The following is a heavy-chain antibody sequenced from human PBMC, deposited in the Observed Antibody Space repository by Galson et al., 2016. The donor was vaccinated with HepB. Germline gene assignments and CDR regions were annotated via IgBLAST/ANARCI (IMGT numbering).Heavy chain of an antibody. Sequence: LRLSCAASGFTVSSNYMSWVRQAPGKGPEWVSIIYGDGSTYHADFVKGRFTISRDNSKNTVYLQMNSLRAEDTAVYYCARGGAVSGLDYWGQGTLVTVSS. CDR1: GFTVSSNY. D-gene: IGHD6-19*01. J-gene: IGHJ4*02. CDR2: IYGDGST. V-gene: IGHV3-53*01. CDR3: ARGGAVSGLDY.